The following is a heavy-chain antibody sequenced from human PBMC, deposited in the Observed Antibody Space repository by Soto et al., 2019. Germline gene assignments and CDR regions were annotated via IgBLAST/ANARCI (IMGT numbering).Heavy chain of an antibody. D-gene: IGHD1-26*01. V-gene: IGHV2-5*02. Sequence: QITLKESGPTLVKPTQTLTLTCTFSGFSLTTSGVGVGWIRQPPGKALECLALIYWDDDERYSPSLKSRLTIPKDTSKNQVVLTMTNMDPVDTATYYCAHYRYYSDSLDYWGQGTLVTGSS. CDR3: AHYRYYSDSLDY. CDR1: GFSLTTSGVG. CDR2: IYWDDDE. J-gene: IGHJ4*01.